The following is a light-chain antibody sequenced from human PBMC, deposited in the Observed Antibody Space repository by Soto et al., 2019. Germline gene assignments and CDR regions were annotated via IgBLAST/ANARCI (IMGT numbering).Light chain of an antibody. V-gene: IGLV2-14*01. Sequence: QSVLTQPASVSGSPGQSITLSCTGTSSDVGGYKYVSWYQQHSGNAPKVLIYEVSNRPLGVSNRFSGSNSGNTASLTISGLQAEDEADYYCNSYTSSNTWVFGGGTKLTVL. CDR1: SSDVGGYKY. J-gene: IGLJ3*02. CDR2: EVS. CDR3: NSYTSSNTWV.